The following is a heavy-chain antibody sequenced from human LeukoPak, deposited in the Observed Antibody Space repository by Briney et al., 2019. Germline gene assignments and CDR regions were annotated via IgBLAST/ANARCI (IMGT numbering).Heavy chain of an antibody. Sequence: ASVKVSCKASRYTFTNYYMHWVRQPPGQGVEWMGIINPSGGNTRYAQKFQGRVTMTRDTSTSTVYMELSSLRSEGTAVYYCARGYSGYDSDDWGQGTLVTVSS. CDR2: INPSGGNT. D-gene: IGHD5-12*01. V-gene: IGHV1-46*01. CDR3: ARGYSGYDSDD. CDR1: RYTFTNYY. J-gene: IGHJ4*02.